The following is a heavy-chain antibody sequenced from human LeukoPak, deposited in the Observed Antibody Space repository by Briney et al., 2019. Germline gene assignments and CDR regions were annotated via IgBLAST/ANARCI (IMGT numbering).Heavy chain of an antibody. Sequence: KASETLSLTCTVSGASISRYYWSWIRQPPGRGLEWIGYIYYSGSTNYNPYLKSRVTISVDSSKNQFSLKLSSVTAADTAVYYCARGGYSGYDPFDYWGQGTLVTVSS. CDR3: ARGGYSGYDPFDY. CDR1: GASISRYY. J-gene: IGHJ4*02. V-gene: IGHV4-59*01. CDR2: IYYSGST. D-gene: IGHD5-12*01.